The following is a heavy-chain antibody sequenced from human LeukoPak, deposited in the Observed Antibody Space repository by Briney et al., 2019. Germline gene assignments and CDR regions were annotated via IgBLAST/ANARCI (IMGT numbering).Heavy chain of an antibody. J-gene: IGHJ5*02. CDR3: ARGGGDIVVVPAAIPVPWFDP. CDR1: GGTFSSYA. V-gene: IGHV1-69*05. Sequence: SVKVSCKASGGTFSSYAISWVRQAPGQGLEWMGGIIPIFGTANYAQKFQGRVTVTRDMSTSTVYMELSSLRSEDTAVYYCARGGGDIVVVPAAIPVPWFDPWGQGTLVTVSS. D-gene: IGHD2-2*02. CDR2: IIPIFGTA.